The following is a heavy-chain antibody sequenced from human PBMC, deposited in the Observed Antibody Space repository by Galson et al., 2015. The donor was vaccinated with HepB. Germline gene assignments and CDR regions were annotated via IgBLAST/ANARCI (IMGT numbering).Heavy chain of an antibody. V-gene: IGHV3-7*03. J-gene: IGHJ4*02. CDR3: GRRGAMFD. CDR1: GFTLSRYW. D-gene: IGHD3-10*02. Sequence: SLRLSCAASGFTLSRYWMTWVRQAPGKGLEWVANINEDGSIRHSFDSVEGRFTISRDNSKNTLYLQMNSLRAEDTAVYYCGRRGAMFDWGQGSLVTVSS. CDR2: INEDGSIR.